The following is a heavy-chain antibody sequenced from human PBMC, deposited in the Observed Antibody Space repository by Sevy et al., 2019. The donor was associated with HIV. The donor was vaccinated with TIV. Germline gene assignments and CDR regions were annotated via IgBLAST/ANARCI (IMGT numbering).Heavy chain of an antibody. V-gene: IGHV3-7*01. CDR3: ARSGTRWSFDY. Sequence: GGSLRLSCAASGFNFRTYWMSWVRQAPGKGLECVASINEDGSEKRYVDSVKGRFTISRDNADNSLYLQMNSLRVEDTAVYYCARSGTRWSFDYWGQGTQVTVSS. D-gene: IGHD2-2*01. CDR2: INEDGSEK. CDR1: GFNFRTYW. J-gene: IGHJ4*02.